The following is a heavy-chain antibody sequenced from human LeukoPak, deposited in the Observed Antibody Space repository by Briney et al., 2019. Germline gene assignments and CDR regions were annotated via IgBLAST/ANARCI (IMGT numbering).Heavy chain of an antibody. CDR3: AREWATNYYYDSSGCGFDY. CDR2: INTSGGST. D-gene: IGHD3-22*01. Sequence: ASVKVSCKASGYTFTSYYMHWVRQAPGQGLEWMGIINTSGGSTSYAPKFQGRVTMTRDTSTSTVYMELSSLRSEDTAVYYCAREWATNYYYDSSGCGFDYWGQGTLVTVSS. V-gene: IGHV1-46*01. J-gene: IGHJ4*02. CDR1: GYTFTSYY.